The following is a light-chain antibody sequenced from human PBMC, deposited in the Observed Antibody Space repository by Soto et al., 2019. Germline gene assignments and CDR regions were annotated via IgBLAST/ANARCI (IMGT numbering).Light chain of an antibody. Sequence: DIQLTQSPSFLSASVGDRVTITCRASQGISSYLAWYQQKPGKAPKLLVYAASTLQSGVPSRFGGSGSGTKFTLTTTTVQTEPFATNDSHLLLTSGPRMKPDIQ. CDR3: HLLLT. V-gene: IGKV1-9*01. CDR1: QGISSY. CDR2: AAS. J-gene: IGKJ3*01.